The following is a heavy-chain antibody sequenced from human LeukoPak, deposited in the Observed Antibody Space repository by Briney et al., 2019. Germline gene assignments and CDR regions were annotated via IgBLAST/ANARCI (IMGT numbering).Heavy chain of an antibody. CDR3: AGANIHVDIVATIYFDY. Sequence: GASVKVSCKASGYTFTSYSISWVRQAPGQGLEWMGWISAYNGNTNYAQKLQGRVTMTTDTSTSTAYMELRSLRSDDTAVYYCAGANIHVDIVATIYFDYWGQGTLVTVSS. CDR2: ISAYNGNT. V-gene: IGHV1-18*01. D-gene: IGHD5-12*01. J-gene: IGHJ4*02. CDR1: GYTFTSYS.